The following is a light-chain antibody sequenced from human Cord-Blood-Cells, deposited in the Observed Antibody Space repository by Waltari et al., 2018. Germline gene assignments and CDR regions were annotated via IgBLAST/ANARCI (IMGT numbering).Light chain of an antibody. J-gene: IGLJ3*02. CDR3: SSYTGSSTLV. V-gene: IGLV2-14*03. Sequence: QSALTQPASVSVSPGQSITISCTGTSSDVRLYNFVSWYPQHPSKAPNHIICDVSNRPSGFTNRFSGSKTGNTASLTISGLHADDEADYYCSSYTGSSTLVFGGGTKRTVL. CDR2: DVS. CDR1: SSDVRLYNF.